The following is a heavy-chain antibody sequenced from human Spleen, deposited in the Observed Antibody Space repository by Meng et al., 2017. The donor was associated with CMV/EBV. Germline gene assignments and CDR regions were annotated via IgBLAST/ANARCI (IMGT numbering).Heavy chain of an antibody. J-gene: IGHJ6*02. D-gene: IGHD2-21*01. CDR3: ARDCDRYYYYGMDV. Sequence: ASVKVSCKASGYTFTGYYMHWVRQAPGRGLEWMGWINPNSGGTNYAQKFQGRVTMTRDTSISTAYMELSRLRSDDTAVYYCARDCDRYYYYGMDVWGQGTTVTVSS. CDR2: INPNSGGT. V-gene: IGHV1-2*02. CDR1: GYTFTGYY.